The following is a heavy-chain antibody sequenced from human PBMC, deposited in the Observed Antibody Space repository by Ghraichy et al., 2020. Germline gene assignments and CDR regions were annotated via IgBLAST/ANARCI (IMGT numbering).Heavy chain of an antibody. J-gene: IGHJ6*02. CDR1: GGSFSGYY. D-gene: IGHD2-15*01. V-gene: IGHV4-34*01. CDR2: INHSGST. CDR3: ARGVPGYCSGGSCPRSYYYYGMDV. Sequence: SQTLSLTCAVYGGSFSGYYWSWIRQPPGKGLEWIGEINHSGSTNYNPSLKSRVTISVDTSKNQFSLKLSSVTAADTAVYYCARGVPGYCSGGSCPRSYYYYGMDVWGHGTTVTVSS.